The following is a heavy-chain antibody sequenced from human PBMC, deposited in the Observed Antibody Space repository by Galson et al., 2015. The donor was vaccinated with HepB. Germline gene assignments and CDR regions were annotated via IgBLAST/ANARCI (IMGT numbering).Heavy chain of an antibody. Sequence: SLRLSCAASGFTFSSYWMSWVRQAPGKGLEWVANIKQDGSEKYYVDSVKGRFTISRDNAKNSLYLQMNSLRAEDTAVYYCARAAVGAKLAFDIWGQGTMVTVSS. V-gene: IGHV3-7*03. CDR1: GFTFSSYW. CDR2: IKQDGSEK. CDR3: ARAAVGAKLAFDI. J-gene: IGHJ3*02. D-gene: IGHD1-26*01.